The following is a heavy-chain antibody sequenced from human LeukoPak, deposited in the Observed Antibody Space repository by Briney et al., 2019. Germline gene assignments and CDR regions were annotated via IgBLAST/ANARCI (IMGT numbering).Heavy chain of an antibody. J-gene: IGHJ5*02. CDR3: VRIGCSRTSCYGNSVDP. CDR2: ISGYNGDK. V-gene: IGHV1-18*01. Sequence: ASVKVSCKASGYTFTNYGINWVRQAPGRGLEWMGWISGYNGDKQYAQKFQGRVTMTTDTSTTTAYMDLRSLTSDDTAVYYCVRIGCSRTSCYGNSVDPWGQGTLVTVSS. CDR1: GYTFTNYG. D-gene: IGHD2-2*01.